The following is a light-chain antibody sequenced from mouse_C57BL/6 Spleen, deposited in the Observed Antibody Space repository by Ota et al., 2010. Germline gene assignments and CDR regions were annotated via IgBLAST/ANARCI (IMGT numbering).Light chain of an antibody. CDR2: TS. V-gene: IGKV10-94*01. Sequence: TSSLHSGVPSRFSGSGSGTDYSLTISNLEPEDIATYYCQQYSKLPPTFGGGTKLEIK. J-gene: IGKJ1*01. CDR3: QQYSKLPPT.